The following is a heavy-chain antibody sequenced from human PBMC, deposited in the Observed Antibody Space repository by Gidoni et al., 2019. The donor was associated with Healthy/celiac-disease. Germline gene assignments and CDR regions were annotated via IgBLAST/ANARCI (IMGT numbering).Heavy chain of an antibody. CDR1: GFTFSSYG. V-gene: IGHV3-30*03. D-gene: IGHD6-13*01. J-gene: IGHJ6*03. Sequence: QVQLVESGGGVVQPGRSLRLSCAASGFTFSSYGMHWVRQAPGKGLELVAVISYDGSNKYYADSVKGRFTISRDNSKNTLYLQMNSLRAEDTAVYYCARDFAGYSSSWYPYYYYYYMDVWGKGTTVTVSS. CDR3: ARDFAGYSSSWYPYYYYYYMDV. CDR2: ISYDGSNK.